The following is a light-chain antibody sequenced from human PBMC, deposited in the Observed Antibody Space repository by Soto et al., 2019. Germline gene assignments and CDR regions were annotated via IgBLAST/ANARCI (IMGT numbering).Light chain of an antibody. CDR3: QQRSNWPIT. Sequence: IMMTQSPATLSVTTGERATLSCRASQSVSSNLAWYQQKPGQAPRLLIYRASTRATDIPARFSGSGSGTDFTLTISSLEPEDFALYYCQQRSNWPITFGQGTRLEIK. CDR2: RAS. V-gene: IGKV3-15*01. CDR1: QSVSSN. J-gene: IGKJ5*01.